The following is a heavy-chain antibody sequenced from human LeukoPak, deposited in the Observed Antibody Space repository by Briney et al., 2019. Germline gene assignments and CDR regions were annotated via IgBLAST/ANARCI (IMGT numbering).Heavy chain of an antibody. D-gene: IGHD5-12*01. J-gene: IGHJ3*01. CDR2: IVVGSSNT. CDR3: AAAHEVATIGA. CDR1: GFTFTSSA. Sequence: SVKVSCKASGFTFTSSAVQWVPQARGQRREGIGWIVVGSSNTNYAQKFQERVPVTRHMSTSTAYMELSSLRSEHTAVYYCAAAHEVATIGAWGQGTMVTVSS. V-gene: IGHV1-58*01.